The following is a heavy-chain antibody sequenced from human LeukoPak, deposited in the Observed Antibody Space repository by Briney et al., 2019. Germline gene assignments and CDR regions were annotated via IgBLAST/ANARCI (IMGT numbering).Heavy chain of an antibody. J-gene: IGHJ4*02. D-gene: IGHD5-18*01. CDR2: IYYSGST. V-gene: IGHV4-31*11. CDR3: ARVDYSYGYGYFDY. Sequence: PSETLSLTCAVYGGSFSGYYWSWIRQHPGKGLEWIGYIYYSGSTYYNPSLKSRVTISVDTSKNQFSLKLSSVTAADTAVYYCARVDYSYGYGYFDYWGQGTLVTVSS. CDR1: GGSFSGYY.